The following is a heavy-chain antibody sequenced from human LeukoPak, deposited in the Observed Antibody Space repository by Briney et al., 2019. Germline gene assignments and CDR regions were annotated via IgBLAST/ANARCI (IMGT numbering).Heavy chain of an antibody. CDR3: ARDPESGAFDI. V-gene: IGHV3-53*01. D-gene: IGHD7-27*01. CDR1: GFTVSSNY. J-gene: IGHJ3*02. Sequence: GGSLRLSCAASGFTVSSNYMSWVRKAPGKGLEWVSVIYSGGSTYYADSVKGRFTISRDNSKNTLYLQMNSLRAEDTAVYYCARDPESGAFDIWGQGTMVTVSS. CDR2: IYSGGST.